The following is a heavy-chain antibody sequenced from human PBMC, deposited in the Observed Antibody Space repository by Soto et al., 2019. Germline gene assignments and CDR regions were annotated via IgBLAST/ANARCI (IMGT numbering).Heavy chain of an antibody. CDR2: ISAFNGNT. CDR1: GYMFTTYG. J-gene: IGHJ5*01. V-gene: IGHV1-18*01. CDR3: ARGSGDTGSAWLDS. D-gene: IGHD1-1*01. Sequence: QIQLVQSGGEVRKPGASANISCKASGYMFTTYGISWVRQRPGQGLEWVGWISAFNGNTKSAQDFQGRVTMTTDTSTTTAYMEMKRLTPDDSAVYFCARGSGDTGSAWLDSWGQGTLVTVSS.